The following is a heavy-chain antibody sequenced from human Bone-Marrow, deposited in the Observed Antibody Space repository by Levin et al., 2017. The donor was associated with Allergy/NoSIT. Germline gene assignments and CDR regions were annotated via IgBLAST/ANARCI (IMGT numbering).Heavy chain of an antibody. V-gene: IGHV1-2*06. CDR2: INPNSGGT. J-gene: IGHJ4*02. CDR1: GYTFTGYY. CDR3: ARGQRTRGKLLIYGRTREGYFDY. D-gene: IGHD1-26*01. Sequence: GESLKISCKASGYTFTGYYMHWVRQAPGQGLEWMGRINPNSGGTNYAQKFQGRVTMTRDTSISTAYMELSRLRSDDTAVYYCARGQRTRGKLLIYGRTREGYFDYWGQGTLVTVSS.